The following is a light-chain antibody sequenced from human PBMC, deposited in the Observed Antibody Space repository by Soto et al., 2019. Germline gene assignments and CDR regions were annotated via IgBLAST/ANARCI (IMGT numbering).Light chain of an antibody. CDR1: NSDVGGYNY. CDR2: EVN. Sequence: QSALTLPASVSGSPGQSITISCTGTNSDVGGYNYVSWYQQHPGKAPKLMIYEVNNRPSGVSNRFYGSKSGNTASLTISGLQAEDEADYYCSSYTSSRTRVFGTGTKVTVL. V-gene: IGLV2-14*01. J-gene: IGLJ1*01. CDR3: SSYTSSRTRV.